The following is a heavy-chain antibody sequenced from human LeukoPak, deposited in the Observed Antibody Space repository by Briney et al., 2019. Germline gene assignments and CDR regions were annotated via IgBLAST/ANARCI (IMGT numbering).Heavy chain of an antibody. CDR3: TTDYYGSGSYYHYYYYGMDV. Sequence: PGGSLRLSCAASGFTFSNAWMSWVRQAPGKGLEWVGSIKSKTDGCIRDYAAPVKCRFTISRDESKNTLYLQMNSLKTEDTAVYYCTTDYYGSGSYYHYYYYGMDVWGQGTTVTVSS. J-gene: IGHJ6*02. V-gene: IGHV3-15*01. D-gene: IGHD3-10*01. CDR2: IKSKTDGCIR. CDR1: GFTFSNAW.